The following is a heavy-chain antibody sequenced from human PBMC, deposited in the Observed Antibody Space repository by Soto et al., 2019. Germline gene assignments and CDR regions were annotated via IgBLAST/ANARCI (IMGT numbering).Heavy chain of an antibody. CDR1: GFTFSSYG. CDR2: ISYDGSNK. V-gene: IGHV3-30*18. Sequence: QVQLVESGGGVVQPGRSLRLSCAASGFTFSSYGMHWVRQAPGKGLEWVAVISYDGSNKYYADSVKGRFTISRDNSKNTLCLQMNSLRAEDTAVYYCAKWGGYDSSDYWGQGTLVTVSS. J-gene: IGHJ4*02. D-gene: IGHD5-12*01. CDR3: AKWGGYDSSDY.